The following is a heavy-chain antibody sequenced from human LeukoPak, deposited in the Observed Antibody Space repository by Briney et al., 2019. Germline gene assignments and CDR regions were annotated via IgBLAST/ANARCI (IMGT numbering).Heavy chain of an antibody. CDR2: IYYSGST. J-gene: IGHJ3*02. CDR1: GGSISSGDYY. V-gene: IGHV4-30-4*08. D-gene: IGHD2-2*01. CDR3: ARDLPRTCSSTSCYDGYAFDI. Sequence: PSETLSLTCTVSGGSISSGDYYWSWIRQPPGKGLEWIGYIYYSGSTYYNPSLKSRVTISVDTSKNQFSLKLSSVPAADTAVYYCARDLPRTCSSTSCYDGYAFDIWGQGTMVTVSS.